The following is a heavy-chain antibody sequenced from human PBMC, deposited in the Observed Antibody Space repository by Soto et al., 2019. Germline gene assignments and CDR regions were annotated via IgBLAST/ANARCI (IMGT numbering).Heavy chain of an antibody. D-gene: IGHD6-13*01. CDR3: TPPGITAAGTRLGSYYYYMDV. V-gene: IGHV3-15*01. CDR1: GFTFSNAW. CDR2: IKSKTDGGRT. J-gene: IGHJ6*03. Sequence: EVQLVESGGGLVKPGGSLRLSCAASGFTFSNAWMAWVRQAPGKGLEWVGRIKSKTDGGRTDYAAPVKGRFSISRDDSENTLYLQMNSLKTEDTAVYYCTPPGITAAGTRLGSYYYYMDVWGKGTTVTVSS.